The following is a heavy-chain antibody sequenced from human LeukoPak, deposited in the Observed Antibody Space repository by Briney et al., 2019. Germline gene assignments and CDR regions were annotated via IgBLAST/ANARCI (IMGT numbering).Heavy chain of an antibody. Sequence: SGGSLRLSCAASGFTFSNAWMSWVRQAPGKGLEWVGRIKSKTDGGTTDYAAPVKGRFTIPRDDSKNTLYLQMNSLKTEDTAVYYCTTRSRIAAAGTHVYWGQGTLVTVSS. CDR2: IKSKTDGGTT. V-gene: IGHV3-15*01. CDR1: GFTFSNAW. D-gene: IGHD6-13*01. J-gene: IGHJ4*02. CDR3: TTRSRIAAAGTHVY.